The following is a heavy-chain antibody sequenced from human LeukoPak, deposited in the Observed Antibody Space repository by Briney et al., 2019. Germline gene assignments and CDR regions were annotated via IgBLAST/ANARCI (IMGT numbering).Heavy chain of an antibody. D-gene: IGHD2-2*01. J-gene: IGHJ4*02. CDR1: GFTFSDYG. Sequence: GGSLRLSCAASGFTFSDYGMHWVRQAPGKGLEWVSSISSSSSYIYYADSVKGRFTISRDNAKNSLYLQMNSLRAEDTAVYYCARRPSTDFDYWGQGTLVTVSS. CDR2: ISSSSSYI. V-gene: IGHV3-21*01. CDR3: ARRPSTDFDY.